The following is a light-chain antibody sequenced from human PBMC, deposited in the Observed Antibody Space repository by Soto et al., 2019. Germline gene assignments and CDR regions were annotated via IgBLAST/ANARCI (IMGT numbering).Light chain of an antibody. CDR3: SSYTTSHTCQIL. CDR2: DVT. J-gene: IGLJ1*01. Sequence: QSALTQPASVSGSPGQSITISCTGTSSDVGGYNYVSWYQHHPGKAPKLIIYDVTNRPSGVSNPFSGSKSGNTASLTISGLQPEDEADYYYSSYTTSHTCQILFATGPKVTVL. CDR1: SSDVGGYNY. V-gene: IGLV2-14*03.